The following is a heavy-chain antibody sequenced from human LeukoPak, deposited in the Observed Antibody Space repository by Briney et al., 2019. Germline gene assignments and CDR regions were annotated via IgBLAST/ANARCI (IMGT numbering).Heavy chain of an antibody. CDR1: GGFINTPSYH. CDR3: ARHVRWLQLTLYFDI. D-gene: IGHD5-24*01. CDR2: IYYTGST. Sequence: SETLSLTCTVSGGFINTPSYHWGWIRQSPGKGLERIGSIYYTGSTSSNPSLNSRVTMSVDTSKKQFSLKLNSMTAADTAVYYCARHVRWLQLTLYFDIWGRGTLVTVSS. J-gene: IGHJ2*01. V-gene: IGHV4-39*01.